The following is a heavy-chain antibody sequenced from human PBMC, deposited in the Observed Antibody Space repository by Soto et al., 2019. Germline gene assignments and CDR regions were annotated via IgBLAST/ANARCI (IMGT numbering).Heavy chain of an antibody. CDR1: GGSITNYY. CDR3: VRHGFGSLLGLVDV. V-gene: IGHV4-59*08. Sequence: QVQLQESGPGLVKPSEHLSLTWSVPGGSITNYYCSWVGQPPGKELEWIGYIQYSGNSAYNLPLKRRVIMSMDTAKAQSSLILESVTTTDTAVYYCVRHGFGSLLGLVDVWGKGTTVIVPS. J-gene: IGHJ6*01. D-gene: IGHD3-10*01. CDR2: IQYSGNS.